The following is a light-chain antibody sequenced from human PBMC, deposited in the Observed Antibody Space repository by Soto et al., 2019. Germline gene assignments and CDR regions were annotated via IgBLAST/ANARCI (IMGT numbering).Light chain of an antibody. Sequence: QSVLTQPASVSGSPGQSITISCTGTNSDVGGYNYVSWYQQHPGKAPELMIYEVSHRPSGVSNRFSGSKSDNTASLTISGLQAEEEADYYCSSYTIISTLYVFGTGTKVNV. J-gene: IGLJ1*01. CDR1: NSDVGGYNY. CDR3: SSYTIISTLYV. CDR2: EVS. V-gene: IGLV2-14*01.